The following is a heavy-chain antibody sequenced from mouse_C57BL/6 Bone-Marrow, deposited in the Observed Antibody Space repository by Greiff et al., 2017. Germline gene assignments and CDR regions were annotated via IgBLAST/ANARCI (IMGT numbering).Heavy chain of an antibody. J-gene: IGHJ2*01. CDR1: GFSLTSYG. D-gene: IGHD2-5*01. CDR3: ARNYYSNYDYFDY. V-gene: IGHV2-2*01. Sequence: VMLVESGPGLVQPSQSLSITCTVSGFSLTSYGVHWVRQSPGKGLEWLGVIWSGGSTDYNAAFISRLSISKDNSKSQVFFKMNSLQADDTAIYYCARNYYSNYDYFDYWGQGTTLTVSS. CDR2: IWSGGST.